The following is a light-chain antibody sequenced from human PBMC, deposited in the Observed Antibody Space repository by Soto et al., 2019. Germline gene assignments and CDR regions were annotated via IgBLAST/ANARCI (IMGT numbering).Light chain of an antibody. V-gene: IGKV3-11*01. CDR1: QSVSVY. Sequence: EIVLTQSPVTLSLSPGEKATLSCRASQSVSVYLAWYQHKPGQAPRLLIYDASIRATDIPAGFSGSGSGTDFTLTISSLEPEDFAIYYCQQRSSWPPTFGQGTYVDVK. CDR3: QQRSSWPPT. CDR2: DAS. J-gene: IGKJ1*01.